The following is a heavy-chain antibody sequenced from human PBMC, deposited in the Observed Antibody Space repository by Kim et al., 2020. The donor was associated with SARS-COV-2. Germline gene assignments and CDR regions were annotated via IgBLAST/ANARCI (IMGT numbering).Heavy chain of an antibody. D-gene: IGHD2-15*01. Sequence: SETLSLTCTVSGDSINTVSYYWVWIRQVPGKGLEWIGSAIEGGTSYYNPSVKNRVTISLDKSRNQFSLRLISVTAADTALYFCARRVLVENGFHVWRLG. CDR3: ARRVLVENGFHV. CDR1: GDSINTVSYY. J-gene: IGHJ6*02. V-gene: IGHV4-39*01. CDR2: AIEGGTS.